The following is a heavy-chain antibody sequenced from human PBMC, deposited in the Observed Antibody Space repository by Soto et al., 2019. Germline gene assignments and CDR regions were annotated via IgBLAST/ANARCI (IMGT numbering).Heavy chain of an antibody. D-gene: IGHD6-19*01. CDR3: GRVRSNSGWYLCLDY. V-gene: IGHV3-48*02. CDR1: GFTFSSYS. CDR2: ISSSSSTI. J-gene: IGHJ4*02. Sequence: EVQLVESGGGLVQPGGSLRLSCAASGFTFSSYSMNWVRQAPGKGLEWVSYISSSSSTIYYADSVKGRFTISRDNAKNSLYLQMNSLRDEDTAVYYCGRVRSNSGWYLCLDYWGQGTLVTVSS.